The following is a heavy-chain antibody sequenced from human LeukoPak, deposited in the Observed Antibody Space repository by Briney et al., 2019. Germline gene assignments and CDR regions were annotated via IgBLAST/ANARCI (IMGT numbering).Heavy chain of an antibody. CDR1: GFTFSTYS. J-gene: IGHJ3*02. CDR3: VRDLLWDFDI. V-gene: IGHV3-48*02. CDR2: ITSDSSAM. D-gene: IGHD1-26*01. Sequence: RGSLRLSCVASGFTFSTYSINWIRQAPGKGLEWISYITSDSSAMSYADSVKGRFTISRDNAKNSLYLHMNSLSDEDTAMYFCVRDLLWDFDIWGQGTMVTVSS.